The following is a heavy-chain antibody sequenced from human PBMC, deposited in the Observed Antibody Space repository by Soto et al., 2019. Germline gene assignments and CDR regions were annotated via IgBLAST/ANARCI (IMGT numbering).Heavy chain of an antibody. CDR1: GGTLSSYA. V-gene: IGHV1-69*13. J-gene: IGHJ5*02. D-gene: IGHD3-10*01. Sequence: SVKVSCKASGGTLSSYAISWVRQAPGQGLEWMGGIIPIFGTANYAQKFQGRVTITADESTSTAYMELSSLRSEDTAVYYCAATEYYYGSGSYPHNWFDPWGQGTLVTVSS. CDR2: IIPIFGTA. CDR3: AATEYYYGSGSYPHNWFDP.